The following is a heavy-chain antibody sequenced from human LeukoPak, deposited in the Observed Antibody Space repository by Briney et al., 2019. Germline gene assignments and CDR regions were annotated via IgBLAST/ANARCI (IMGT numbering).Heavy chain of an antibody. V-gene: IGHV4-38-2*01. Sequence: SGTLSLTCAVSGYSLSSDNYWVWIRQPPGQGLEWTGGIYHSGSSYYNPSLKSRVTMSVDTSKNQFSLKLSSVTAADTAVYYCARAPRDSSSSNYMRRFDYWGQGTLVTVSS. CDR1: GYSLSSDNY. CDR3: ARAPRDSSSSNYMRRFDY. CDR2: IYHSGSS. D-gene: IGHD3-22*01. J-gene: IGHJ4*02.